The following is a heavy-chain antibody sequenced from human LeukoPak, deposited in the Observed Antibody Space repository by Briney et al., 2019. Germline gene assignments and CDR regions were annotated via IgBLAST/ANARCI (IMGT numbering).Heavy chain of an antibody. CDR1: GYTLTELS. J-gene: IGHJ3*02. D-gene: IGHD1-26*01. CDR3: ATDVIVGVGAPLDAFDI. Sequence: EASVKVSCKVSGYTLTELSMHWVRQSPGKGLEWMGGFDPEDGETIYAQKFQGRVTMTEDTSTDTAYMELSSLRFEDTALYYCATDVIVGVGAPLDAFDIWGQGTMVTVSS. V-gene: IGHV1-24*01. CDR2: FDPEDGET.